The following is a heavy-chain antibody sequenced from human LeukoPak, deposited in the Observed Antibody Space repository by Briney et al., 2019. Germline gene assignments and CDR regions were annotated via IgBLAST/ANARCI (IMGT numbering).Heavy chain of an antibody. CDR2: IYYSGST. CDR3: ARNDYYDSSGRRRTGWFDP. Sequence: LRLSCAASGFTFSSYSMNWVRQHPGKGLEWIGYIYYSGSTYYNPSLKSRVTISVDTSKNQFSLKLSSVTAADTAVYYCARNDYYDSSGRRRTGWFDPWGQGTLVTVSS. J-gene: IGHJ5*02. D-gene: IGHD3-22*01. V-gene: IGHV4-31*02. CDR1: GFTFSSYS.